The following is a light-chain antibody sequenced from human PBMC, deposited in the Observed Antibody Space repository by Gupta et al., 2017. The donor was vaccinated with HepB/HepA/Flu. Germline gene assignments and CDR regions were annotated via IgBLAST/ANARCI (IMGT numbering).Light chain of an antibody. V-gene: IGKV3-20*01. CDR3: QQDGSSPWT. CDR1: QSVASSY. Sequence: EFVLTQSPGSLSLSPGERVTLSCRASQSVASSYLAWYQQKPGQAPRLLIYGTSSRATGIPDRFSGSGSGADFTLTISRLEPEDFAMYYCQQDGSSPWTFGEGTKMEIK. J-gene: IGKJ1*01. CDR2: GTS.